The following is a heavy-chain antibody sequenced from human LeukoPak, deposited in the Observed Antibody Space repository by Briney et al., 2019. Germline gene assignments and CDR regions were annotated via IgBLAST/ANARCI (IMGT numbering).Heavy chain of an antibody. CDR1: GFTFDDYA. Sequence: GGSLRLSCAASGFTFDDYAMHWVRQAPGKGLEWVSLISGDGGSTYYADSVKGRFTISRGNSKNSLYLQMNSLRTEDTALYYCAKDPRYSSSWHFDYWGQGTLVTVSS. CDR3: AKDPRYSSSWHFDY. J-gene: IGHJ4*02. V-gene: IGHV3-43*02. D-gene: IGHD6-13*01. CDR2: ISGDGGST.